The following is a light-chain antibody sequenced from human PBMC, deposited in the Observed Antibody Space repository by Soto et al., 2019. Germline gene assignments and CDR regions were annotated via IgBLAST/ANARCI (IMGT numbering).Light chain of an antibody. V-gene: IGKV3-20*01. CDR2: GAS. Sequence: EIVFAQAPGTLSLSPRERGTLSCRASQSVTSSHLAWYQQKPGQTPRLLIYGASSRATGIPDRFSGSGSGTDFTLTISRLEPEDFAVYYCQQYGSSVTFGQGTRLEI. CDR3: QQYGSSVT. CDR1: QSVTSSH. J-gene: IGKJ5*01.